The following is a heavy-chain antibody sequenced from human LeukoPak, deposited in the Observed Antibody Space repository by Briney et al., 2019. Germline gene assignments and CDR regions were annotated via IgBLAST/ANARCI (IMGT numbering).Heavy chain of an antibody. CDR1: GFTFSSYG. CDR3: ARAPSNAHFVY. CDR2: ISGSGGST. D-gene: IGHD3-3*02. V-gene: IGHV3-23*01. J-gene: IGHJ4*02. Sequence: TGGTLRLSCAASGFTFSSYGMSWVRQAPGKGLEWVSAISGSGGSTYYADSVKGRFTISRDNSNNTVYLQMNSLRAEDTAVYYCARAPSNAHFVYWGQGALVTVSS.